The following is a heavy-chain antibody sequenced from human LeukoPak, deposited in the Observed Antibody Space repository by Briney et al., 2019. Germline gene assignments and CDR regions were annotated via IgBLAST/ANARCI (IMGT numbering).Heavy chain of an antibody. CDR1: GYSFSSYW. Sequence: GESLKISCKGSGYSFSSYWIGWVRQMPGKGLKWMGIIYPGDSDTRYSPSFQGQVTISADKSISTAYLQWSSLKASDTAMYYCARPLRYCSSTSCTTGGFDPWGQGTLVTVSS. CDR2: IYPGDSDT. J-gene: IGHJ5*02. V-gene: IGHV5-51*01. D-gene: IGHD2-2*01. CDR3: ARPLRYCSSTSCTTGGFDP.